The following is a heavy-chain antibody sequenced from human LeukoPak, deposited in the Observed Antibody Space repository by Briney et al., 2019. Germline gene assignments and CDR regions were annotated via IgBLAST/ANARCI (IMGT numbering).Heavy chain of an antibody. CDR2: IIPILGIA. V-gene: IGHV1-69*04. J-gene: IGHJ2*01. Sequence: GASVKVSCKASGGTFSSYAISWVRQAPGQGLEWMGRIIPILGIANYAQKFQGRVTITADKSTSTAYMELSSLRSEDTAVYYCARWIGALVDWYFDLWGRGTLVTVSS. CDR3: ARWIGALVDWYFDL. CDR1: GGTFSSYA. D-gene: IGHD3-10*01.